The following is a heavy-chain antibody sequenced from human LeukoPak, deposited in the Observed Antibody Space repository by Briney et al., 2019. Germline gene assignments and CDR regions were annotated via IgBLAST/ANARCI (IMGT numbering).Heavy chain of an antibody. Sequence: ASVKVSCKASGYTFTGYYMHWVRQAPGQGLEWMGWMNPNSGNTGYAQKFQGRVTMTRNTSISTAYMELSSLRSEDTAVYYCASTIFEDAFDIWGQGTMVTVSS. J-gene: IGHJ3*02. CDR3: ASTIFEDAFDI. V-gene: IGHV1-8*02. CDR1: GYTFTGYY. D-gene: IGHD3-3*01. CDR2: MNPNSGNT.